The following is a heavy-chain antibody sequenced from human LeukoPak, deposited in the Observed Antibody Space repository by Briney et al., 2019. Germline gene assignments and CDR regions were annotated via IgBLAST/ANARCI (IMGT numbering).Heavy chain of an antibody. J-gene: IGHJ4*02. Sequence: ASVKVSCKASGYTFTSYGISWVRQAPGQGLEWMGWISAYNGNTNYAQKLQGRVTMTTDTSTSTAYMELRSLRSEDTAVYYCAREGYSYGYAGGTFDYWGQGTLVTVSS. CDR2: ISAYNGNT. CDR3: AREGYSYGYAGGTFDY. V-gene: IGHV1-18*01. CDR1: GYTFTSYG. D-gene: IGHD5-18*01.